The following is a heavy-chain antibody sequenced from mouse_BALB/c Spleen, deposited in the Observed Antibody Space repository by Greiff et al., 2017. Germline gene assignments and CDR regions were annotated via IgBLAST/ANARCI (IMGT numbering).Heavy chain of an antibody. D-gene: IGHD2-2*01. CDR1: GYTFTDYA. Sequence: VKLMESGAELVRPGVSVKISCKGSGYTFTDYAMHWVKQSHAKSLEWIGVISTYYGDASYNQKFKGKATMTVDKSSSTAYMELARLTSEDSAIYYCARGGYDVGYAMDYWGQGTSVTVSS. J-gene: IGHJ4*01. V-gene: IGHV1S137*01. CDR3: ARGGYDVGYAMDY. CDR2: ISTYYGDA.